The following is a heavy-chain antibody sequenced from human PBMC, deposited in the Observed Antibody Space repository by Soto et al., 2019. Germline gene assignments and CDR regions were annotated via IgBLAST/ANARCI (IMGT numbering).Heavy chain of an antibody. V-gene: IGHV3-23*01. Sequence: GGPLRLSCAAAGFTFSSFAMSWVRKAPGKGLEWVSTVSGDAKNTYYADSVKGRFTVSRDNSRNTIFLQMNSLRAEETAVYFCAKTYTSGWYDFDSWGTGTLVTVSS. CDR2: VSGDAKNT. D-gene: IGHD6-19*01. J-gene: IGHJ4*02. CDR3: AKTYTSGWYDFDS. CDR1: GFTFSSFA.